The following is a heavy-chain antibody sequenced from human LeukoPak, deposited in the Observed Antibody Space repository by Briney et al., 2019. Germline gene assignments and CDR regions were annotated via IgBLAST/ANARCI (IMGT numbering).Heavy chain of an antibody. D-gene: IGHD2-2*01. CDR2: ISSSSSYI. Sequence: GGSLRLSCAASGFTFSSYSMNWVRQAPGKGLEWVSSISSSSSYIYYADSVKGRFTISRDNAKNSLYLQMNSLRAEDTAVYYCARGEYQLLSLYYYCGMDVWGQGTTVTVSS. CDR1: GFTFSSYS. J-gene: IGHJ6*02. V-gene: IGHV3-21*01. CDR3: ARGEYQLLSLYYYCGMDV.